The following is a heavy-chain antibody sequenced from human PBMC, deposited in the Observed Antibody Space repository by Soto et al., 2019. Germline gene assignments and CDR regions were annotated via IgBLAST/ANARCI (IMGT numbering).Heavy chain of an antibody. CDR1: GFTFSSYG. D-gene: IGHD5-12*01. J-gene: IGHJ4*02. CDR3: AREIVATEPWEYFDY. CDR2: IWYDGSNK. V-gene: IGHV3-33*01. Sequence: QVQLVESGGGVVQPGRSLRLSCAASGFTFSSYGMHWVRQAPGKGLEWVAVIWYDGSNKYYADSVKGRFTISRDNSKNTLYLQMNSLRAEDTAVYYCAREIVATEPWEYFDYWGQGTLVTVSS.